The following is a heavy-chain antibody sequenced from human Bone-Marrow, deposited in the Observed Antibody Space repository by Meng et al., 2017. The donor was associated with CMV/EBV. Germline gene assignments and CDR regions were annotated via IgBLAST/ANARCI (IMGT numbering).Heavy chain of an antibody. CDR1: GYSISSSSYY. D-gene: IGHD1-26*01. CDR3: ARWGGAAFDI. Sequence: SETLSLTCTVSGYSISSSSYYWDWIRQPPGKGLEWIGSIYYSGSTYYNPSLKSRVTISVDTSKNQFSLKLSSVTAADTAVYYCARWGGAAFDIWGQGTMVTVSS. J-gene: IGHJ3*02. CDR2: IYYSGST. V-gene: IGHV4-39*07.